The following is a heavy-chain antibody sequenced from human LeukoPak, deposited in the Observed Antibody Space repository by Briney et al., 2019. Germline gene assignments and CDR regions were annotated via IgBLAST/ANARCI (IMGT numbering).Heavy chain of an antibody. J-gene: IGHJ4*02. CDR1: GYTFTGYY. V-gene: IGHV1-2*02. Sequence: AASVKVSCKASGYTFTGYYMHWVRQAPGQGLEWMGWINPNSGGTNYAQRFQGRVTMTRDTSISTAYMELSRLRSDDTAVYYCARGTVGATWAFDYWGQGTLVTVSS. D-gene: IGHD1-26*01. CDR2: INPNSGGT. CDR3: ARGTVGATWAFDY.